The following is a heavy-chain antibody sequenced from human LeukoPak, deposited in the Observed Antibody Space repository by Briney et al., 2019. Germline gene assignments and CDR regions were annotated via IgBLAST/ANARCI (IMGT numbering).Heavy chain of an antibody. D-gene: IGHD1-26*01. CDR3: ARGRSGSYSDAFDI. Sequence: GGSLRLSCAASGFTFDDYGSSWVRQAPGKGLEWVSGINWNGGSTGYADSVKGRFTISRDNAKNSPYLQMNSLRAEDTALYYCARGRSGSYSDAFDIWGQGTMVTVSS. CDR1: GFTFDDYG. V-gene: IGHV3-20*04. CDR2: INWNGGST. J-gene: IGHJ3*02.